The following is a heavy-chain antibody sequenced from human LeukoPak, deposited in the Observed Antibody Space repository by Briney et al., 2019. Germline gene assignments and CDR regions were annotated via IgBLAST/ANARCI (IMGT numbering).Heavy chain of an antibody. J-gene: IGHJ3*02. CDR1: GGSINSYY. CDR3: VRHLSAGRPAFDI. Sequence: SETLSLTCAVSGGSINSYYWSWIRQPPGKGLEWIGYIYYSGSTNYNPSLKSRVTISVDTSNNKFSLKLTSLTAADTAVYYCVRHLSAGRPAFDIWGQGTMVTVSS. V-gene: IGHV4-59*08. CDR2: IYYSGST. D-gene: IGHD2-15*01.